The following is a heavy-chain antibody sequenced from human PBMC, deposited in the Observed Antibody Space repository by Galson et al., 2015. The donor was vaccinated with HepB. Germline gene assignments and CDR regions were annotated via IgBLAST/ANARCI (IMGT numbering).Heavy chain of an antibody. Sequence: SVKVSCKASGGTFSSYTISWVRQAPGQGLEWMGKIIPILGIANYAKKFQGRVTITADNTTSTVYMELSSLRTEDTAVYYCAVDFWGGYPVVGYYHLDFWGKGTPVTVSS. CDR2: IIPILGIA. V-gene: IGHV1-69*02. CDR3: AVDFWGGYPVVGYYHLDF. CDR1: GGTFSSYT. D-gene: IGHD3-3*01. J-gene: IGHJ6*03.